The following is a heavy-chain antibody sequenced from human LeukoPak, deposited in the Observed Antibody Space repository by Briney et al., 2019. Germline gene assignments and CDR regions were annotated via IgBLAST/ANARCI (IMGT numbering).Heavy chain of an antibody. V-gene: IGHV1-18*01. J-gene: IGHJ4*02. D-gene: IGHD3-9*01. CDR3: ARDKDILTGYRDPYYFDY. CDR2: ISTYNGDT. Sequence: GASVKVSCKASGYTFSSYGISWVRQAPGQGLEWMGWISTYNGDTHYAQKFQGRVTMTTDTSTSTAYMELRSLRSEDTAVYYCARDKDILTGYRDPYYFDYWGQGTLVTVSS. CDR1: GYTFSSYG.